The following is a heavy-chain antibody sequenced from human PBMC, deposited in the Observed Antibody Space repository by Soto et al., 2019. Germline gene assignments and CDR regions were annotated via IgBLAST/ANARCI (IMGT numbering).Heavy chain of an antibody. CDR1: GGSISSSSYY. CDR2: IYYSGST. J-gene: IGHJ4*02. CDR3: ARTPIVVVVAATPDYFDY. D-gene: IGHD2-15*01. Sequence: SETLSLTCTVSGGSISSSSYYWGWIRQPPGKGLEWIGSIYYSGSTYHNPSLKSRVTISVDTSKNQFSLKLSSVTAADTAVYYCARTPIVVVVAATPDYFDYWGQGTLVTVSS. V-gene: IGHV4-39*01.